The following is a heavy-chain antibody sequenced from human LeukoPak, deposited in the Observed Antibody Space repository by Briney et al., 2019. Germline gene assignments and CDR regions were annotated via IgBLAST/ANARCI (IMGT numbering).Heavy chain of an antibody. J-gene: IGHJ4*02. CDR3: VTEVRGSFPA. CDR2: IKSKTNGETR. V-gene: IGHV3-15*01. CDR1: GFTLSNAW. Sequence: GGSLRLSCAASGFTLSNAWMNWVRQAPGKGLEWVGLIKSKTNGETRDYAAPVKGRFTISRDDSDNTLYLQMNSLKNEDTAVYYCVTEVRGSFPAGGQGTLVTGSS. D-gene: IGHD1-26*01.